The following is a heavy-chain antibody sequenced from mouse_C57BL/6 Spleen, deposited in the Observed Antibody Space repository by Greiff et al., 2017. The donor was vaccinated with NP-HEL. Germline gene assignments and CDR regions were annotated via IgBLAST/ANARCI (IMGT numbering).Heavy chain of an antibody. V-gene: IGHV1-50*01. D-gene: IGHD2-4*01. Sequence: QVQLQQPGAELVKPGASVKLSCKASGYTFTSYWMQWVKQRPGQGLEWIGEIDPSDSYTNYNQKFKGKATLTVDTSSSTAYMQLSSLTSEDSAVYYCARWDYAEGFAYWGQGTLVTVSA. CDR3: ARWDYAEGFAY. J-gene: IGHJ3*01. CDR2: IDPSDSYT. CDR1: GYTFTSYW.